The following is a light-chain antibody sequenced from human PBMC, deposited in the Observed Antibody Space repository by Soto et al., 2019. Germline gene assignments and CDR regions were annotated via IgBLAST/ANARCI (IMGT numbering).Light chain of an antibody. V-gene: IGKV2-28*01. CDR2: LGS. Sequence: EIVMTQSPLSLPVTPGEPASISCRSSQSLRHINGYNYMDWYLQKPGQSPQLLIYLGSNRASGVPDRFSGSGSGTDFTLKISRVEAEDVGVYYCMQALETPFTFGPGTKVDIK. CDR3: MQALETPFT. J-gene: IGKJ3*01. CDR1: QSLRHINGYNY.